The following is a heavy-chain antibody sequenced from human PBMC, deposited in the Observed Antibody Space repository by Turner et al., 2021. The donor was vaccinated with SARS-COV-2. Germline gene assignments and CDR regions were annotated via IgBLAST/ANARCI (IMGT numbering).Heavy chain of an antibody. CDR3: AGERIQLRSAGYGMDV. J-gene: IGHJ6*02. D-gene: IGHD5-18*01. Sequence: QLQLQESGPGLVKPSETLSLTCTVSGGSISSSSYYWGWIRQPPGKGLEWIGSIYYSGSTYYNPSLKSRVTISVDTSKSQFSLKLRSVTAADTAVYYCAGERIQLRSAGYGMDVWGQGTRSPSP. CDR2: IYYSGST. V-gene: IGHV4-39*01. CDR1: GGSISSSSYY.